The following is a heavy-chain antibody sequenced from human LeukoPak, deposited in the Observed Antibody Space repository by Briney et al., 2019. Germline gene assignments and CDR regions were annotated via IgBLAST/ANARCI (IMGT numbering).Heavy chain of an antibody. CDR1: GGSISSSNW. Sequence: VKPSETLSLTCAVSGGSISSSNWWSWVRQPPGKGLEWIGEIYYSGTTNYNPSLKSRVTISVDKSKNQFSLKLSSVTAADTAVYYCARVGGAAAAPYYFDYWGQGTLVTVSS. D-gene: IGHD6-13*01. J-gene: IGHJ4*02. V-gene: IGHV4-4*02. CDR3: ARVGGAAAAPYYFDY. CDR2: IYYSGTT.